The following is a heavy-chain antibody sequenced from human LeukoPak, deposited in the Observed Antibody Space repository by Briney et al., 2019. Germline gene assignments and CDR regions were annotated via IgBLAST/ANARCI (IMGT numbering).Heavy chain of an antibody. Sequence: SETLSLTCAVYGGSFSGYYWSWIRQPPGKGLEWIGEITHSGSTNYNPSLKSRVTISVDTSKNQFSLKLSSVTAADTAVYYCARRATDAFDIWGQGTMVTVSS. V-gene: IGHV4-34*01. CDR1: GGSFSGYY. CDR3: ARRATDAFDI. J-gene: IGHJ3*02. CDR2: ITHSGST.